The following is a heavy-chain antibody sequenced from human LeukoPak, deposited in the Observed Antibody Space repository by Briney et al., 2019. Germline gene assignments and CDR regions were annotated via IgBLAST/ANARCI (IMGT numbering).Heavy chain of an antibody. D-gene: IGHD2/OR15-2a*01. Sequence: ASVKVSCKASGYTFTGYYMHWVRQAPGQGLEWMGWINPNSGGTNYAQKFQGRVTMTRDTSSSTAYMEVSRLRSDDTAVYYCARGPMTTFTMDIWGQGRMVTVSS. V-gene: IGHV1-2*02. CDR2: INPNSGGT. J-gene: IGHJ3*02. CDR1: GYTFTGYY. CDR3: ARGPMTTFTMDI.